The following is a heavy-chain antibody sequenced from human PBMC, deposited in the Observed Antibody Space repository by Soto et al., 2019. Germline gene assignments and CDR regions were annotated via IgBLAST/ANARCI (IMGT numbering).Heavy chain of an antibody. CDR1: GFTFRNYA. CDR3: ARDAEDGLDG. CDR2: LSDSGDST. V-gene: IGHV3-23*01. J-gene: IGHJ6*02. Sequence: EVQLLESGGGLVQPGGSLRLSCAASGFTFRNYAMSWVRQAPGKGLEWVAGLSDSGDSTYYWDSVKGRFTISGDNSRSTLTLQMNSLRGEDTAVYYCARDAEDGLDGWGQGTTVTVSS.